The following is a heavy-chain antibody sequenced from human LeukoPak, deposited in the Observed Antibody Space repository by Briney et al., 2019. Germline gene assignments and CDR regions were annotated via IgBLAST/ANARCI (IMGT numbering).Heavy chain of an antibody. V-gene: IGHV5-51*01. D-gene: IGHD3-9*01. CDR3: ARHYYDILTGYFDY. J-gene: IGHJ4*02. CDR2: IYPGDSDT. Sequence: GESLKISCKASGYRFTEFWIAWVRRTPGKGLEWMGVIYPGDSDTRYSPSFQGQVTISADKSISTAYLQWSSLKASDTAMYYCARHYYDILTGYFDYWGQGTLVTVSS. CDR1: GYRFTEFW.